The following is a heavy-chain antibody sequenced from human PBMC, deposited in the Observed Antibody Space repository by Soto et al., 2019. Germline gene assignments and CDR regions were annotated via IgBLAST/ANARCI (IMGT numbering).Heavy chain of an antibody. J-gene: IGHJ4*02. CDR2: ISYDGSNK. V-gene: IGHV3-30-3*01. CDR3: ARDKRDTYGDYVDY. D-gene: IGHD4-17*01. CDR1: GFTFSSYA. Sequence: PGGSLRLSCAASGFTFSSYAMHWVRQAPGKGLEWVAVISYDGSNKYYADSVKGRFTISRDNSKSTLYLQLNSLRAEDTAVYYCARDKRDTYGDYVDYWDQGTLVTVSS.